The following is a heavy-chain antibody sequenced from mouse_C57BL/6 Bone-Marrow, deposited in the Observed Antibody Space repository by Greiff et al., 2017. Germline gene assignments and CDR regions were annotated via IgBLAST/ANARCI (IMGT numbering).Heavy chain of an antibody. CDR3: ARGDYYDSSFDY. J-gene: IGHJ2*01. D-gene: IGHD1-1*01. V-gene: IGHV1-69*01. CDR1: GYTFTSYW. Sequence: QVQLQQPGAELVMPGASVKLSCKASGYTFTSYWMHWVKQRPGQGLEWIGVIDPSGSYTNYNQKFKGKSTLTVDKSSSTAYMQLSSLTSEDSAVYYCARGDYYDSSFDYWGQGTTLTVSS. CDR2: IDPSGSYT.